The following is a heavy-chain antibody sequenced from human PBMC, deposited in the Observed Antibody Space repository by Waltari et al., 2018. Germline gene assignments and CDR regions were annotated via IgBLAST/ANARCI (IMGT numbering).Heavy chain of an antibody. V-gene: IGHV1-18*01. J-gene: IGHJ5*02. CDR2: GGATNSHP. CDR1: GYNFGDFG. CDR3: ARERHPLMEVGYLLALDP. Sequence: QVQLVQSGTEVKKPGASVKVSCRASGYNFGDFGISWVRPAPGQGLEWMGWGGATNSHPNQAQKVLDRRIMTKGTSTTTVYMELKYLTPDDTAVDYCARERHPLMEVGYLLALDPWGQGTLVTVSS. D-gene: IGHD2-21*01.